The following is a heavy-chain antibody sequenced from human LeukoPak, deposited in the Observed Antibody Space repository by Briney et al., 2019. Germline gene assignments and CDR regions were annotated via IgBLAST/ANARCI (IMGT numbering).Heavy chain of an antibody. CDR3: ARDPSSRPSGSYYSYYYGMDV. J-gene: IGHJ6*02. V-gene: IGHV1-2*02. CDR2: INPNSGGT. CDR1: GYTFTGYY. Sequence: GASVKVSCKASGYTFTGYYMHWVRQAPGQGLEWMGWINPNSGGTNYAQKFQGRVTMTRDTSISTAYMELSRLRSDDTAVYYCARDPSSRPSGSYYSYYYGMDVWGQGTTVTVSS. D-gene: IGHD1-26*01.